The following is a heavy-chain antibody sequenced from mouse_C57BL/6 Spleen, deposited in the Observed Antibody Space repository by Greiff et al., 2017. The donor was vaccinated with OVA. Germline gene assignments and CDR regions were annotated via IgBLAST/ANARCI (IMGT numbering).Heavy chain of an antibody. CDR1: GYTFTSYD. CDR2: IYPSDGST. D-gene: IGHD1-1*01. V-gene: IGHV1-85*01. Sequence: QVQLQQPGPELVKPGASVKLSCKASGYTFTSYDINWVKQRPGQGLEWIGWIYPSDGSTKYNEKFKGKATLTVDTSSSTAYMELHSLTSEYSAVYFCERDRGSNYGDYWGQGTTLTVSS. CDR3: ERDRGSNYGDY. J-gene: IGHJ2*01.